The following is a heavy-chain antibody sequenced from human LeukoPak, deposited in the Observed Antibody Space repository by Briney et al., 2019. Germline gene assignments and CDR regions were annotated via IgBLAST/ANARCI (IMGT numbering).Heavy chain of an antibody. V-gene: IGHV3-11*01. Sequence: PGGSLRLSCAASGFTFGDYYMSWIRQAPGKGLEWVSYISSSGSTIYYADSVKGRFTISRDNAKNSLYLQMNSLRAEDTAVYYCARDPGDGYNHYYGMDVWGQGTTVTVSS. CDR2: ISSSGSTI. CDR1: GFTFGDYY. J-gene: IGHJ6*02. CDR3: ARDPGDGYNHYYGMDV. D-gene: IGHD5-24*01.